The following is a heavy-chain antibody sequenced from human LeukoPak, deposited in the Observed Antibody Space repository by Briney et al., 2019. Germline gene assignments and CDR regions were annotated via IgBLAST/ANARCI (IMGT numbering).Heavy chain of an antibody. CDR1: GGTFSSYA. V-gene: IGHV1-69*05. D-gene: IGHD4-17*01. CDR3: AREHRDYGASDY. CDR2: IIPIFGTA. Sequence: SVKVSCKASGGTFSSYAISWVRQAPGQGLEWMGRIIPIFGTANYAQKFQGRVTVTTDESTSTAYMELSSLRSEDTAVYYCAREHRDYGASDYWGQGTLVTVSS. J-gene: IGHJ4*02.